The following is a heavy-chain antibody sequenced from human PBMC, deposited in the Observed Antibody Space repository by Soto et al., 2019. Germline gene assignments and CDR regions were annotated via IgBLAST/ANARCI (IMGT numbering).Heavy chain of an antibody. Sequence: XASLKISCKGSGYSFTSYWIIWVRQMPGKGLEWMGRIDPSDSYTNYSPSFQGHVTISADKSISTAYLQWSRMKASDTAMYYCVYSNYVAAGFDPWGQGTLVTVSS. CDR1: GYSFTSYW. CDR2: IDPSDSYT. D-gene: IGHD4-4*01. V-gene: IGHV5-10-1*01. CDR3: VYSNYVAAGFDP. J-gene: IGHJ5*02.